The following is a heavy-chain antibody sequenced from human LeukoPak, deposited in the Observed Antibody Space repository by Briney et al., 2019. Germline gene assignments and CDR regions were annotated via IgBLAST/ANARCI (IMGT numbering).Heavy chain of an antibody. CDR2: ISSSGSSI. D-gene: IGHD5-12*01. CDR3: AKESGYSPLDY. Sequence: GGSLRLSCAASGFTFSSYEMNWVRQAPGKGLEWASYISSSGSSIYYADSVKGRFTISRDNSKNTLYLQMNSLRAEDTAVYYCAKESGYSPLDYWGQGTLVTVSS. J-gene: IGHJ4*02. V-gene: IGHV3-48*03. CDR1: GFTFSSYE.